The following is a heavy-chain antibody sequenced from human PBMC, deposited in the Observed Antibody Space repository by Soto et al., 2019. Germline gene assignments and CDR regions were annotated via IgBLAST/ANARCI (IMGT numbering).Heavy chain of an antibody. CDR1: GYTFTNYW. V-gene: IGHV5-51*01. Sequence: GESLKISCEGSGYTFTNYWTAWVRQMPGKGLEWMGIIYPGDSDTRYSPSFQGQVTMSADTSINTASLQWNSLKASDTAIYYCARRGFCSGGNCFSHAFDIWGQGTMVTVSS. D-gene: IGHD2-15*01. J-gene: IGHJ3*02. CDR2: IYPGDSDT. CDR3: ARRGFCSGGNCFSHAFDI.